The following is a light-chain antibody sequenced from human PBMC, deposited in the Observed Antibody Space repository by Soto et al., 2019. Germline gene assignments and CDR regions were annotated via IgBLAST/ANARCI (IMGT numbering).Light chain of an antibody. Sequence: VLTQSPGSLSLSPGERATVSCRASQTVTSSYLAWYQQRPGRAPQLLIYDAVKRATGISERFSGSESGRDYTLTISRLDPEDSAVYYCQQYGDSITFGGGTKVDI. CDR1: QTVTSSY. CDR2: DAV. J-gene: IGKJ4*01. V-gene: IGKV3-20*01. CDR3: QQYGDSIT.